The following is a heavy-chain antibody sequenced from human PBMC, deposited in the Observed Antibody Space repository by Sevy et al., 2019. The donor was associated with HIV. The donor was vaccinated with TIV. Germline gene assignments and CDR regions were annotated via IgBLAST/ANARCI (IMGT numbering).Heavy chain of an antibody. CDR3: AGGNAWGRGYS. D-gene: IGHD1-26*01. J-gene: IGHJ4*02. Sequence: SETLSLTCTVSGGSITSLYWNWIRQPPGKGLEWIANIYYNGHINYNPSLKSRVTLSLDTSTNQSSLRLSAVTAADTAMYYCAGGNAWGRGYSWGQGTLVTVSS. CDR1: GGSITSLY. V-gene: IGHV4-59*08. CDR2: IYYNGHI.